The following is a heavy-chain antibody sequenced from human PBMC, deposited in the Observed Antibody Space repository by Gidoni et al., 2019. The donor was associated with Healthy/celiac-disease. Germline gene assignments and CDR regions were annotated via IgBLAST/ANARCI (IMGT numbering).Heavy chain of an antibody. J-gene: IGHJ6*02. V-gene: IGHV4-59*01. CDR1: GGSMRSYS. Sequence: QVQLQESGPGLVKPSETLSLTCTAPGGSMRSYSWSWIGHPPGKGLEWFEYIYYSGSTNFNPSLHSRVTISVDPSKTQFSLKLSSVTAADTAVYYCARTLKTQHYYYYGMDVWGQGTTVTVSS. D-gene: IGHD2-2*01. CDR3: ARTLKTQHYYYYGMDV. CDR2: IYYSGST.